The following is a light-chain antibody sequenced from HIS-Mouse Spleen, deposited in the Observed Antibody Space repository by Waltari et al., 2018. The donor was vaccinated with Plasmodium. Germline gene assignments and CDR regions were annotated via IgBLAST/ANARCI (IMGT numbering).Light chain of an antibody. V-gene: IGLV2-23*01. CDR2: EGS. J-gene: IGLJ7*01. CDR1: SSDVGSYNL. Sequence: QSALTQPASVSGSPGQSITISCTGTSSDVGSYNLVTWYQQHPGKAPKHMIYEGSKRPSGCSNRFSGSKYGNTASLTISGLQAEDEADYYCCSYAGSSAVFGGGTQLTVL. CDR3: CSYAGSSAV.